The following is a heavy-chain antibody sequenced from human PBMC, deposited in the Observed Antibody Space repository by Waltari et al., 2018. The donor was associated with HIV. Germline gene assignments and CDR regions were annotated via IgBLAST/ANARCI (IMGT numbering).Heavy chain of an antibody. V-gene: IGHV3-49*05. D-gene: IGHD3-10*01. CDR2: VGNTIYKGTT. CDR3: SRETFVRGIDY. CDR1: GFILHDYT. Sequence: HLVESGGGSVKPGQSLRLYCSTSGFILHDYTMRWIRQAPGTGVEWVGVVGNTIYKGTTEDAACVEGRFSISKDESKGVVHLQVNSLRIDDTAVYFCSRETFVRGIDYWGQGILVTV. J-gene: IGHJ4*02.